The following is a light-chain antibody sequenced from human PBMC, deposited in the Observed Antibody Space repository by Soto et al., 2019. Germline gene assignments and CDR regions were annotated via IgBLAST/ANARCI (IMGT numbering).Light chain of an antibody. Sequence: QSVLTQPPSVSGAPGQRVTISCTGSSSNIGAGYDVHWYQQVPGTAPKLLIYGNINRPSGVPDRFAGSKSGTAASLAITGLQADDEDDYYCQSYDSSLTVVFGGGTKLTVL. CDR1: SSNIGAGYD. CDR3: QSYDSSLTVV. J-gene: IGLJ2*01. V-gene: IGLV1-40*01. CDR2: GNI.